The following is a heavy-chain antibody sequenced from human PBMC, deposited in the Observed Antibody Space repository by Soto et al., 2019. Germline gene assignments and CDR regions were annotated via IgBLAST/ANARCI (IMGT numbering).Heavy chain of an antibody. CDR3: ARGYGDYGNAFDI. Sequence: PGESLKISCAASGFTFSSYAMHWVRQAPGEGLEYVSAISSNGGSTYYANSVKGRFTISRDNSKNTLYLQMGSLRAEDMAVYYCARGYGDYGNAFDIWGQGTMVTVSS. CDR2: ISSNGGST. V-gene: IGHV3-64*01. D-gene: IGHD4-17*01. CDR1: GFTFSSYA. J-gene: IGHJ3*02.